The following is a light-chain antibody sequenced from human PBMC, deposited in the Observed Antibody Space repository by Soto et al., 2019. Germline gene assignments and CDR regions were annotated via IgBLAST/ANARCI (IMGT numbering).Light chain of an antibody. CDR3: AAWDDSLKSVV. Sequence: QPVLTQAPSASGAPGQSIIISCSGSSPNIGSNFVYWYQQFPGTAPKLLILRNNQRPSGVPDRFSGSKSGTSASLAISGLRSEDEADYHCAAWDDSLKSVVFGGGTQLTVL. J-gene: IGLJ2*01. CDR1: SPNIGSNF. V-gene: IGLV1-47*01. CDR2: RNN.